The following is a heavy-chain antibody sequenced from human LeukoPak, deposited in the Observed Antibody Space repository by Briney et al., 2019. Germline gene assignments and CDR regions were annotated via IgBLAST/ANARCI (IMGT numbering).Heavy chain of an antibody. CDR3: ARRISGYSSSWNAFDI. Sequence: GGSLRLSCAASGFTFSSYAMHWVRQAPGKGLEWVAVISYDGSNKYYADSVEGRFTISRGNSKNTLYLQMNSLRAEDTAVYYCARRISGYSSSWNAFDIWGQGTMVTVSS. J-gene: IGHJ3*02. D-gene: IGHD6-13*01. CDR1: GFTFSSYA. V-gene: IGHV3-30*04. CDR2: ISYDGSNK.